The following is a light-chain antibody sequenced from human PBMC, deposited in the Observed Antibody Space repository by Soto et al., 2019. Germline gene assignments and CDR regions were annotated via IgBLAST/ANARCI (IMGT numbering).Light chain of an antibody. CDR1: QSVSIN. Sequence: EIVMAQSPATLSVSPGERATLSCRASQSVSINLAWYQQKPGQPPRLLIYGASTRVTAVPARFSGSGSGTEFTLTISSLQSEDFAVYYCQQYHKWVTFGRGTKVEIK. J-gene: IGKJ4*01. CDR2: GAS. V-gene: IGKV3-15*01. CDR3: QQYHKWVT.